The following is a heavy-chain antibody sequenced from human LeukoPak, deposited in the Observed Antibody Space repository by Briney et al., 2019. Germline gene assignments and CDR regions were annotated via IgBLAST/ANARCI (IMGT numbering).Heavy chain of an antibody. CDR2: INAGNGNT. J-gene: IGHJ4*02. CDR3: ARGDYYGSGTYYKKTVDY. V-gene: IGHV1-3*01. D-gene: IGHD3-10*01. Sequence: GASVKVSCKASGYTFTSYAMHWVRQAPGQRLEWMGWINAGNGNTKYSQKFQGRVTITRDTSASTAYMELSSLRSDDTAVYYCARGDYYGSGTYYKKTVDYWGQGTLVTVSS. CDR1: GYTFTSYA.